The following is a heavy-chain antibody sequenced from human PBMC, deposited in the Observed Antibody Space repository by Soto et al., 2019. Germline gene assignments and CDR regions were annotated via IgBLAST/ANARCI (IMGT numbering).Heavy chain of an antibody. CDR2: MNPSSANT. D-gene: IGHD3-16*01. J-gene: IGHJ6*02. Sequence: ASVKVSCKTSRYTFISYDINWVRQAPGQGLEWMGWMNPSSANTGYAQKFQGRISMTRNTSMNTAYMELNSLTSEDTAVYYCTRGQEVWWNAGPLGLHGLDVWGQGTTVTVSS. CDR3: TRGQEVWWNAGPLGLHGLDV. V-gene: IGHV1-8*01. CDR1: RYTFISYD.